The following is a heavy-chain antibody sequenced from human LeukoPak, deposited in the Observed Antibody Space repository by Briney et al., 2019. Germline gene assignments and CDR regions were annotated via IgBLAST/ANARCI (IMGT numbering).Heavy chain of an antibody. CDR2: IGIAGDT. Sequence: PTGGSLRLSCAASGFAFSTYDMHWVRQPTGKGLEWVSAIGIAGDTYYPGSVKGRFTISRENAKNSLYLQMNSLRAGDTAVYYCARGYVHAFDIWGQGTMVTVSS. CDR3: ARGYVHAFDI. CDR1: GFAFSTYD. D-gene: IGHD5-12*01. V-gene: IGHV3-13*04. J-gene: IGHJ3*02.